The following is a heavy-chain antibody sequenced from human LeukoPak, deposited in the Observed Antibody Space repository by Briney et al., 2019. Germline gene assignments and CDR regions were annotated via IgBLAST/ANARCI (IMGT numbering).Heavy chain of an antibody. J-gene: IGHJ6*03. CDR1: GYTFTSYD. CDR3: ARGDYDFWSGYWSHYYYYMDV. CDR2: MNPNSGNT. D-gene: IGHD3-3*01. Sequence: ASVKVSCKASGYTFTSYDINWVRQATGQGLEWMGWMNPNSGNTGYAQKFQGRVTITRNTSISTAYMELSSLRSEDTAVYYCARGDYDFWSGYWSHYYYYMDVWGKGTTVTVSS. V-gene: IGHV1-8*03.